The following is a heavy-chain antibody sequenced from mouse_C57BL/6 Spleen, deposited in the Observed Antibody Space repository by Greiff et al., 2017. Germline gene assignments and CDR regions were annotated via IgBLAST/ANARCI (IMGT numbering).Heavy chain of an antibody. D-gene: IGHD4-1*01. CDR3: TRGKSPERKNWDEGFAY. V-gene: IGHV5-9-1*02. Sequence: DVKLVESGEGLVKPGGSLKLSCAASGFTFSSYAMSWVRQTPEKRLEWVAYISSGGDYIYYADTVKGRFTISRDNARNTLYLQMSSLKSEDTAMYYCTRGKSPERKNWDEGFAYWGQGTLVTVSA. J-gene: IGHJ3*01. CDR1: GFTFSSYA. CDR2: ISSGGDYI.